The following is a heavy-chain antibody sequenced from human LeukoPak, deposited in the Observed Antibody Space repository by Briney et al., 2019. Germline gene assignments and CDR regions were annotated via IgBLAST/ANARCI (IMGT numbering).Heavy chain of an antibody. Sequence: SETLSLTCTVSGGSISSYYWSWIRQPPGKGLEWIGYIYYSGSTNYNPSLKSRVTISVDTSKNQFSLKLSSVTAADTAVYYCARGTYDILTGYYVNYYYFDYWGQGTLVTVSS. CDR1: GGSISSYY. CDR3: ARGTYDILTGYYVNYYYFDY. J-gene: IGHJ4*02. D-gene: IGHD3-9*01. CDR2: IYYSGST. V-gene: IGHV4-59*01.